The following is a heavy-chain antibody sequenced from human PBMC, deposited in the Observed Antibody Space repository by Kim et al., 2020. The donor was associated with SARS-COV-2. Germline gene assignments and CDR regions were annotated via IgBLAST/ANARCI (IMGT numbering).Heavy chain of an antibody. CDR2: IYYSGST. CDR1: GGSISSGGYY. CDR3: AREESGSYLNWFDP. Sequence: SETLSLTCTVSGGSISSGGYYWSWIRQHPGKGLEWIGYIYYSGSTYYNPSLKSRVTISVDTSKNQFSLKLSSVTAADTAVYYCAREESGSYLNWFDPWGQGTLVTVSS. V-gene: IGHV4-31*03. D-gene: IGHD1-26*01. J-gene: IGHJ5*02.